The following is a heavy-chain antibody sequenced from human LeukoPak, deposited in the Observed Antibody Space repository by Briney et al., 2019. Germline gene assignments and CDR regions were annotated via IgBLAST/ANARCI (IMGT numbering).Heavy chain of an antibody. CDR2: ISGSGGST. Sequence: PGGSLRLSCAASGFTFSSYAMSWVRQAPGKGLEWVSAISGSGGSTYYADSVKGRFTISRDNSKNTLYLQMNSLRAEDTAVYYCAKDPTPYCSGGSCYYSDYWGQGTLVTVSS. CDR3: AKDPTPYCSGGSCYYSDY. J-gene: IGHJ4*02. D-gene: IGHD2-15*01. V-gene: IGHV3-23*01. CDR1: GFTFSSYA.